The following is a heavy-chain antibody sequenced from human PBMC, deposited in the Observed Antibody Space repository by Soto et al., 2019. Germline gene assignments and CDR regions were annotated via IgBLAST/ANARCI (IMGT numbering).Heavy chain of an antibody. CDR3: VVDAQPSHFDY. J-gene: IGHJ4*02. CDR1: GYTFTSYG. CDR2: ISAYNGNT. V-gene: IGHV1-18*01. Sequence: QVQLVQSGAEVKKPGASVKVSCKASGYTFTSYGISWVRQAPGQGLEWMGWISAYNGNTNYAQKLQGRVTMTTDTSTSTDYMELGSLGSDDTAVYYYVVDAQPSHFDYWGQGTLVTVSS.